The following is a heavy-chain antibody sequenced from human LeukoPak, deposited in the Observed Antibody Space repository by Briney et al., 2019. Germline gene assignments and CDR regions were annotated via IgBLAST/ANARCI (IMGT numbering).Heavy chain of an antibody. CDR1: GGSISSGSYY. CDR2: IYTSGST. CDR3: ARDSGIAAAGFDY. J-gene: IGHJ4*02. D-gene: IGHD6-13*01. Sequence: SQTLSLTCTVSGGSISSGSYYWSWIRQPAGKGLEWIGRIYTSGSTNYNPSLKSRFTISVDTSKNQFSLKLSSVTAADTAVYYCARDSGIAAAGFDYWGQGTLVTVSS. V-gene: IGHV4-61*02.